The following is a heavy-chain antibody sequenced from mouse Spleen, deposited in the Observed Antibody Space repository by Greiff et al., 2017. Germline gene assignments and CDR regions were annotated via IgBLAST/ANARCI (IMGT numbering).Heavy chain of an antibody. V-gene: IGHV1-82*01. CDR3: ASYYGLAY. CDR1: GYAFSSSW. CDR2: LYPGDGDT. J-gene: IGHJ3*01. D-gene: IGHD2-1*01. Sequence: QVQLKESGPELVKPGASVKISCKASGYAFSSSWMNWVKQRPGKGLEWIGRLYPGDGDTNYNGKFKGKATLTADKSSSTAYMQLSSLTSEDSAVYFCASYYGLAYWGQGTLVTVSA.